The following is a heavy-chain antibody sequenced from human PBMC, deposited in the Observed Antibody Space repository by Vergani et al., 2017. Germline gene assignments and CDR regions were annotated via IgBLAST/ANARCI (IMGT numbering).Heavy chain of an antibody. CDR2: ISSNGGST. J-gene: IGHJ6*03. D-gene: IGHD2-2*01. CDR3: ARETGYCSSTSCLYYYYYYYMDV. Sequence: EVQLVESGGGLVQPGGSLRLSCAASGFTFSSYAMHWVRQAPGKGLEYVSAISSNGGSTYYADSVKGRFTISRDNAKNTLYLQMGSLRAEDMAVYYCARETGYCSSTSCLYYYYYYYMDVWGKGTTVTVS. CDR1: GFTFSSYA. V-gene: IGHV3-64*07.